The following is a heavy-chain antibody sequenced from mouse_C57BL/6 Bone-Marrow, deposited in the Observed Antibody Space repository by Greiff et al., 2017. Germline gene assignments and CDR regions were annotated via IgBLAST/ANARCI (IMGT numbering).Heavy chain of an antibody. CDR1: GYTFTSYG. Sequence: QVQLQQSGAELARPGASVKLSCKASGYTFTSYGISWVKQRTGQGLEWIGEIYPRSGNTYYNEKFKGKATLTADKSSSTAYMELRSLTSEDSAVYFCARDHYYGRSLYYFDYWGQGTTLTVSS. J-gene: IGHJ2*01. CDR2: IYPRSGNT. D-gene: IGHD1-1*01. CDR3: ARDHYYGRSLYYFDY. V-gene: IGHV1-81*01.